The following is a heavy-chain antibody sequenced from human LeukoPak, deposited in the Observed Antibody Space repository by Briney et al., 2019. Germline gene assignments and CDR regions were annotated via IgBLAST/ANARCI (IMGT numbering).Heavy chain of an antibody. D-gene: IGHD3-22*01. CDR2: IRYDGSNK. J-gene: IGHJ5*02. CDR1: GFTFSSYG. Sequence: GGSLRLSCAASGFTFSSYGMHWVRQAPGKGLEWVAFIRYDGSNKYYVDSVKGRFTISRDNSKNTLYLQMNSLRAEDTAVYYCASSGYYYTYNWFDPWGQGTLVTVSS. CDR3: ASSGYYYTYNWFDP. V-gene: IGHV3-30*02.